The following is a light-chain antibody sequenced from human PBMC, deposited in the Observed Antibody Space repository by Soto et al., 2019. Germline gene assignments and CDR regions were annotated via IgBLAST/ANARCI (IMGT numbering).Light chain of an antibody. CDR1: QTITNSLNSY. J-gene: IGKJ1*01. CDR2: AAS. V-gene: IGKV1-39*01. Sequence: DIQVTQSPSSLSASVGDRVTITCRASQTITNSLNSYLNWYQQKPGKAPKLLIYAASCLQSGVPSRFSGSGSETDFPLTISSLQPEDFATYSCQQSYSTTWTFGQGTKVDI. CDR3: QQSYSTTWT.